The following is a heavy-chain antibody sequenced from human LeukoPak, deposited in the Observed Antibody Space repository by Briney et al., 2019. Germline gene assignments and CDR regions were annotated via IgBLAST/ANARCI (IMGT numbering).Heavy chain of an antibody. V-gene: IGHV4-59*12. CDR1: GGSISSYY. CDR3: ARDQPRSGWYDY. D-gene: IGHD6-19*01. Sequence: KHSETLSLTCTVSGGSISSYYWSWIRQPPGKGLEWIGYIYYSGSTNYNPSLKSRVTISVDTSKNQFSLKLSSVTAADTAVYYCARDQPRSGWYDYWGQGTLVTVSS. CDR2: IYYSGST. J-gene: IGHJ4*02.